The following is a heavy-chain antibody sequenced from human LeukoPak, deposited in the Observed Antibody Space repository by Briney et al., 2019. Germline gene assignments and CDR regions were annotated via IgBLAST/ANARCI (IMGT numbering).Heavy chain of an antibody. Sequence: SETLSLTCTVSGGSIRGYYWSWIRQPPGKGLEWIAYVSYSGSTDYNPSLKGRVTVSVDTSKNQFSLNLNSVTAADTAVYYCARGAHEAAGVLNYWGQGSLVTVSS. V-gene: IGHV4-59*01. CDR3: ARGAHEAAGVLNY. CDR1: GGSIRGYY. CDR2: VSYSGST. D-gene: IGHD6-13*01. J-gene: IGHJ4*02.